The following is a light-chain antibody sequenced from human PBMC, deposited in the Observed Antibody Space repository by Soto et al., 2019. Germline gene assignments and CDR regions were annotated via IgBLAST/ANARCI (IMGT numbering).Light chain of an antibody. Sequence: DIQMTQSPFSLSASVGDRVTITCRASKSISTYLNWYQQKPGKAPKLLIYAASSLQSGVPSRFSGSGSGTDFTLTISSLQPEDFATYYCQQSYRTSWTFGPGTKVDIK. J-gene: IGKJ1*01. CDR2: AAS. V-gene: IGKV1-39*01. CDR3: QQSYRTSWT. CDR1: KSISTY.